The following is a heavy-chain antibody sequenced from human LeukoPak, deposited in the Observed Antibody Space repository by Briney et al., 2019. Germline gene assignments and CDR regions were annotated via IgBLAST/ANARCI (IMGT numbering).Heavy chain of an antibody. Sequence: ASVKVSCKASGYTFTSYGVSWVRQAPGQGLEWMGWISAYNGNTNYAQKFQGRVTMTRDTSISTAYMELSRLRSDDTAVYYCARDRDTMVRGVNLFDYWGQGTLVTVSS. D-gene: IGHD3-10*01. CDR2: ISAYNGNT. J-gene: IGHJ4*02. V-gene: IGHV1-18*01. CDR1: GYTFTSYG. CDR3: ARDRDTMVRGVNLFDY.